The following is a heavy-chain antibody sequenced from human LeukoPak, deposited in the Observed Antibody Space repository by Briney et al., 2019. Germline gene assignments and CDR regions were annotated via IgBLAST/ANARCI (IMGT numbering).Heavy chain of an antibody. CDR3: ARGEEITIFGVVSVDWFDP. J-gene: IGHJ5*02. V-gene: IGHV4-34*01. Sequence: SETLSLTCAVYGGSFSGYYWSWIRQPPGKGLEWIGEINHSGSTNYNPSLKSRVTISVDTSKNQFSLKLSSVTAADTAVYYCARGEEITIFGVVSVDWFDPWGQGTLVTVSS. CDR2: INHSGST. CDR1: GGSFSGYY. D-gene: IGHD3-3*01.